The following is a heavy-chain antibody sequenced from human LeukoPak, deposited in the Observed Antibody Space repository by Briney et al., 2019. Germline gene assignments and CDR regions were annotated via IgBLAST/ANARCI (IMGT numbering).Heavy chain of an antibody. CDR1: GFTFSSYS. J-gene: IGHJ4*02. Sequence: PGGSLRLSCAASGFTFSSYSMNWVRQAPGKGLEWVAYISDRGTTTYYADSVKGRFTISRDNAENSLFLQMNSLRADDTAIYYCVSRGPPSEYCSSSSCYHFAYWGQGTLVTVSS. D-gene: IGHD2-2*01. CDR3: VSRGPPSEYCSSSSCYHFAY. V-gene: IGHV3-48*04. CDR2: ISDRGTTT.